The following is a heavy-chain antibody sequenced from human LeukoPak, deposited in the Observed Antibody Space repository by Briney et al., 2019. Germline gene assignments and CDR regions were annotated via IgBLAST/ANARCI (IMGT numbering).Heavy chain of an antibody. V-gene: IGHV4-38-2*01. CDR2: IYHSGST. D-gene: IGHD3-22*01. J-gene: IGHJ5*02. CDR3: ARHPPTDSSGYNGWFDP. CDR1: GYSISSGHY. Sequence: KPSETLSLTCAVSGYSISSGHYWGWIRQPPGKGLEWIGSIYHSGSTYYNPSLKSRVTISVDTSKNQFSLKLSSVTAADTAVYYCARHPPTDSSGYNGWFDPWGQETLVTVSS.